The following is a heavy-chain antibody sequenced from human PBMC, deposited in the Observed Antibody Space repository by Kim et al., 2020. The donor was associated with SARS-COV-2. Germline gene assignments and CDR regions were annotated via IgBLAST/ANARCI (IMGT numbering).Heavy chain of an antibody. V-gene: IGHV3-23*01. CDR3: AKGSLFDW. CDR2: ISPNGAQT. J-gene: IGHJ4*02. D-gene: IGHD1-26*01. Sequence: GGSLRLSCAASGFSFSTFEMSWGRQAPGKGLEWVSTISPNGAQTLYADSVKGRFTISRDNSQNTLYLQMNSLRVEDTATYFCAKGSLFDWWGQGTLVTVSS. CDR1: GFSFSTFE.